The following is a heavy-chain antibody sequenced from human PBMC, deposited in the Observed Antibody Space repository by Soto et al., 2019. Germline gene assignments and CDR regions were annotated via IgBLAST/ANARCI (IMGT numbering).Heavy chain of an antibody. V-gene: IGHV1-3*01. CDR3: ARGRWTKTTADYYLDY. Sequence: QVHLVQSATEVKMPGASVKLSCKASGYTFTNYAIHWVRQAPGQRLEWMVWINAGTGHTKYSQKFQGRVTVTRDPSATTAYMELSSLRSEDTAVYYWARGRWTKTTADYYLDYWGQGTLVTVSS. CDR2: INAGTGHT. D-gene: IGHD1-1*01. CDR1: GYTFTNYA. J-gene: IGHJ4*02.